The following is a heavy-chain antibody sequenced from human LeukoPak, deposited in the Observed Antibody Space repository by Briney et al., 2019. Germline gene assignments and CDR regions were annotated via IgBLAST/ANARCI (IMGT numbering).Heavy chain of an antibody. CDR2: IYSVVST. Sequence: GGSLRLSCAASAFTPTSNYMSWVRHAPGKGLEWGSVIYSVVSTYYPDSVTGRFTISRDNSKNTLYLQMNSLRAEDTAVYYCARDPHRSKGGLGELWNWGQGTLVTVSS. D-gene: IGHD3-10*01. CDR1: AFTPTSNY. V-gene: IGHV3-53*01. CDR3: ARDPHRSKGGLGELWN. J-gene: IGHJ4*02.